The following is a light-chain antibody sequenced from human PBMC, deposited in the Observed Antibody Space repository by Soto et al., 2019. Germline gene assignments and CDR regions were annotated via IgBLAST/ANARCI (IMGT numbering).Light chain of an antibody. CDR2: DVS. CDR3: SSHTSSSPRV. V-gene: IGLV2-14*03. Sequence: QSALTQPASVSGSPGQSITVSCTGTSSDVGDYNYVSWYQHHPGKAPKLIIYDVSNRPSGVSNRFSGSKSGNTASLTISGLQTEDEADYYCSSHTSSSPRVFGTGTKLTVL. J-gene: IGLJ1*01. CDR1: SSDVGDYNY.